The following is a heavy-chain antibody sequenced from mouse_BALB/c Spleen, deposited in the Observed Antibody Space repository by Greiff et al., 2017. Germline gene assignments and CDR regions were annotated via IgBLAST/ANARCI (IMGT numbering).Heavy chain of an antibody. V-gene: IGHV4-1*02. J-gene: IGHJ4*01. CDR3: ARPHYYGIYYAMDY. Sequence: EVKLVESGGGLVQPGGSLKLSCAASGFDFSRYWMSWVRQAPGKGLEWIGEINPDSSTINYTPSLKDKFIISRDNAKNTLYLQMSKVRSEDTALYYCARPHYYGIYYAMDYWGQGTSVTVSS. D-gene: IGHD1-2*01. CDR1: GFDFSRYW. CDR2: INPDSSTI.